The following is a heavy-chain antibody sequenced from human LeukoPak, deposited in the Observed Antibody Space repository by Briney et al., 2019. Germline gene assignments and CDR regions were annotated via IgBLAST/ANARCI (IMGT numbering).Heavy chain of an antibody. D-gene: IGHD1-1*01. V-gene: IGHV1-69*13. CDR1: GGTFSSYA. CDR2: IIPIFGTA. J-gene: IGHJ6*03. CDR3: AREWGLERRRGWGYYYYMDV. Sequence: GASVKVSCKASGGTFSSYAISWVRQAPGQGLEWMGGIIPIFGTANYAQKFQGRVTITADESTSTAYMELSSLRSEDTAVYYCAREWGLERRRGWGYYYYMDVWGKGTTVTVSS.